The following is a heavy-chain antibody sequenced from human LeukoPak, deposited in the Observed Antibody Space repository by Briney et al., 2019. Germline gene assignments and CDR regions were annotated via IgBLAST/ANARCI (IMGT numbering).Heavy chain of an antibody. Sequence: GASVKASCKASGGTFSSYAISWVRQAPGQGLEWMGGIIPIFGTANYAQKFQGRVTITTDESTSTAYMELSSLRSEDTAVYYCARHSFSHDAFEIWGQGTMVTVSS. V-gene: IGHV1-69*05. J-gene: IGHJ3*02. CDR2: IIPIFGTA. D-gene: IGHD2/OR15-2a*01. CDR3: ARHSFSHDAFEI. CDR1: GGTFSSYA.